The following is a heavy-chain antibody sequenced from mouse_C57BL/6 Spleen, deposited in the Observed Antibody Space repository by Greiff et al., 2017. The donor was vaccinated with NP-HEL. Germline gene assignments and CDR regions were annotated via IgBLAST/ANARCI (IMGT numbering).Heavy chain of an antibody. J-gene: IGHJ3*01. D-gene: IGHD4-1*01. CDR2: IYPSDSET. Sequence: VQLQQPGAELVRPGSSVKLSCKASGYTFTSYWMDWVKQRPGQGLEWIGNIYPSDSETHYNQKFKDKATLTVDKSSSTAYMQLSSLTSEDSAVYYCARRDWDVAWFAYWGQGTLVTVSA. CDR1: GYTFTSYW. CDR3: ARRDWDVAWFAY. V-gene: IGHV1-61*01.